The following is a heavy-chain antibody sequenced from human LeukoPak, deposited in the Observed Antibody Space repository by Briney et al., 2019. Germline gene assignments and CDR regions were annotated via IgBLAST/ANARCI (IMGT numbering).Heavy chain of an antibody. D-gene: IGHD3-3*01. CDR2: IKQDGSER. CDR1: GLIFSNYW. Sequence: TGGSLRLSCAASGLIFSNYWLSWVRQAPGKGLEWVANIKQDGSERYYVDSVKGRYIVSRDNAKNSLYLQMNSLRAEDTAVYYCARVYDVWSGYYRDYWGQGTLVTVSS. J-gene: IGHJ4*02. CDR3: ARVYDVWSGYYRDY. V-gene: IGHV3-7*04.